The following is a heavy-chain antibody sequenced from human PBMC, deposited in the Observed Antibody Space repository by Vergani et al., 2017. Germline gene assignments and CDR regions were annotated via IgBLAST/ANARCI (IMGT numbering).Heavy chain of an antibody. Sequence: QVQLVESGGGVVQPGRSLRLSCAASGFTFSSYGMHWVRQAPGKGLEWVAVISYDGSNKYYADSVKGRFTISRDNSKNTLYLQMNSLRAEDTAVYCCAKEEWGIAAAGATPGFYMDVWGKXP. CDR1: GFTFSSYG. J-gene: IGHJ6*03. D-gene: IGHD6-13*01. CDR3: AKEEWGIAAAGATPGFYMDV. CDR2: ISYDGSNK. V-gene: IGHV3-30*18.